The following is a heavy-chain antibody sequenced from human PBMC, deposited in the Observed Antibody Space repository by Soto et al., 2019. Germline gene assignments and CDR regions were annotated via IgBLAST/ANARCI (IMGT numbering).Heavy chain of an antibody. V-gene: IGHV3-30-3*01. Sequence: QVQLVESGGGVVQPGRSLRLSCAASGFTFSSYAMHWVRQAPGKGLEWVAVISYDGSNKYYADSVKGRFTISRDNSKNTLYLQMNSLRAEDTGVYYCASSPIGYSSSWYYDSWGQGTLVTVSS. D-gene: IGHD6-13*01. CDR2: ISYDGSNK. CDR1: GFTFSSYA. J-gene: IGHJ4*02. CDR3: ASSPIGYSSSWYYDS.